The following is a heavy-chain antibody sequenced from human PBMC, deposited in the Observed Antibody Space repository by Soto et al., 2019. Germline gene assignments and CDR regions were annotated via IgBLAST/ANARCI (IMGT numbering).Heavy chain of an antibody. CDR1: RFTFGSYW. J-gene: IGHJ4*02. CDR2: IKGDGSEK. CDR3: AAGFPPDF. V-gene: IGHV3-7*01. Sequence: EVLLVESGGCLVQPGGSLTLSCAASRFTFGSYWMNWVRQAPGKGLEWVANIKGDGSEKYYVDSVEGRFTISRDNTKNSLDLQMNSLRVEDTAVYYCAAGFPPDFWGQGTLVTVSS. D-gene: IGHD3-10*01.